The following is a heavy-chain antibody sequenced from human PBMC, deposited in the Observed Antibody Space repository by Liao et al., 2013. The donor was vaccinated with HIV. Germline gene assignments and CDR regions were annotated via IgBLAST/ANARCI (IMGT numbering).Heavy chain of an antibody. CDR1: GGSISSGSYY. CDR2: INHSGST. V-gene: IGHV4-61*02. D-gene: IGHD4-11*01. J-gene: IGHJ6*03. Sequence: QVQLQESGPGLVKPSQTLSLTCTVSGGSISSGSYYWSWIRQPAGKGLEWIGEINHSGSTNYNPSLKSRVTISVDTSKNQFSLKLSSVTAADTAVYYCARGGTTVPYYYYYYYMDVWGKGTTVTVSS. CDR3: ARGGTTVPYYYYYYYMDV.